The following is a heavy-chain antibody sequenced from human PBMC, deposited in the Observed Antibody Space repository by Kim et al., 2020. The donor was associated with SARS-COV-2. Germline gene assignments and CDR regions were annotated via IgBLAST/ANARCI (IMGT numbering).Heavy chain of an antibody. V-gene: IGHV3-21*01. CDR2: ISSSRGYT. J-gene: IGHJ5*02. CDR3: AREPRAAALEGSVP. D-gene: IGHD6-13*01. CDR1: GFTFSSYS. Sequence: GGSLRLSCAASGFTFSSYSMNWVRQAPGKGLEWVSSISSSRGYTYYADSVKGRFTISRDNAKNSLYLQMNSLRAEDTAVYYCAREPRAAALEGSVPWGQGTLVTVSS.